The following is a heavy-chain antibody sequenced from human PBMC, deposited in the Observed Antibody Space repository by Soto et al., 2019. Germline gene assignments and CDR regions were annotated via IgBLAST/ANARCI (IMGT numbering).Heavy chain of an antibody. CDR3: ARVYSRGSSGWWEANGDGNYYGMDV. V-gene: IGHV4-59*01. CDR2: IYYSGST. D-gene: IGHD6-19*01. CDR1: GGSISSYY. J-gene: IGHJ6*01. Sequence: LPETLSLTCTVSGGSISSYYWSWIRQPPGKGLEWIGHIYYSGSTNYNPSLRSRVTIAVDTSKNQFSLKLSSVTAADTAVYYCARVYSRGSSGWWEANGDGNYYGMDVWGQGTTVTVPS.